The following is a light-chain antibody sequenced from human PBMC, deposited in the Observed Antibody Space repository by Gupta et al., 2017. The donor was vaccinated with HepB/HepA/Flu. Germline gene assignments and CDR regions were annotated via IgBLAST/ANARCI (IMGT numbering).Light chain of an antibody. Sequence: QSVLTQPPSASGTPGQRVTISCSGSSSNIESNTVTWYQQLPGTAPKLLIYSIDQRPSGVPDRFSGSKSGTSASLDISGLQSEDEADYYCATWDDSLSGVVFGGGTKLTVL. CDR2: SID. CDR3: ATWDDSLSGVV. V-gene: IGLV1-44*01. CDR1: SSNIESNT. J-gene: IGLJ2*01.